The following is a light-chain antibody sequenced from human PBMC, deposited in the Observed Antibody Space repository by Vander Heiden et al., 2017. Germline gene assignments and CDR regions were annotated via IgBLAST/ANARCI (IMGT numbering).Light chain of an antibody. Sequence: AIQLTQSPSSLSASVGDRVTITCRASQGISSALAWYQQKPGKAPKLLIYDASSWESGVPSRFSGSGYGTDFTLTISSRQPEDFAAYYCQQYKSYPMYTFGQGTKVEIK. CDR2: DAS. V-gene: IGKV1-13*02. J-gene: IGKJ2*01. CDR1: QGISSA. CDR3: QQYKSYPMYT.